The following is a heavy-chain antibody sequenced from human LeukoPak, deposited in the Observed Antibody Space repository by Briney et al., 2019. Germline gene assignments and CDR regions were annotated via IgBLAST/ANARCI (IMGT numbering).Heavy chain of an antibody. D-gene: IGHD7-27*01. J-gene: IGHJ5*02. CDR2: AYYTGGT. CDR1: GASISSSIYY. CDR3: GRVGHYGNWGTHGFDP. V-gene: IGHV4-39*07. Sequence: PSETLSLTCTVSGASISSSIYYWSWIRQPPGKGLEWIGTAYYTGGTYYNPSLNRRVTISVDTSKNQFSLKLTSVTAADTAVYSCGRVGHYGNWGTHGFDPGGGGTLVTVSS.